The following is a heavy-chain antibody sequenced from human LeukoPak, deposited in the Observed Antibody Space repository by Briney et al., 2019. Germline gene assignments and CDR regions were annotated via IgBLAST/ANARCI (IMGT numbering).Heavy chain of an antibody. D-gene: IGHD4-23*01. CDR1: GGSISSGGYS. CDR3: ASDYGGTFDY. Sequence: SSETLSLTCAVSGGSISSGGYSWSWIRQPPGKGLEWIGYIYHSGSTYYNPSLKSRVTISVDRSKNQFSLKLSSVTAADTAVYYCASDYGGTFDYWGQGTLVTVSS. V-gene: IGHV4-30-2*01. CDR2: IYHSGST. J-gene: IGHJ4*02.